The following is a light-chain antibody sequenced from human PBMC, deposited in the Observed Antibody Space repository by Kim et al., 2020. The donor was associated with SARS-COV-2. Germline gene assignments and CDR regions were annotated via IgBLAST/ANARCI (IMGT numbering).Light chain of an antibody. CDR3: QSADSSGTYVV. Sequence: SPGQTASITCSGDALPKQYAYWYQQKPGQAPVLVIYKDSERPSGRPERFSGSSSGTTVTLTISGVQTEDEADYYCQSADSSGTYVVFGGGTQLTVL. J-gene: IGLJ2*01. CDR2: KDS. CDR1: ALPKQY. V-gene: IGLV3-25*03.